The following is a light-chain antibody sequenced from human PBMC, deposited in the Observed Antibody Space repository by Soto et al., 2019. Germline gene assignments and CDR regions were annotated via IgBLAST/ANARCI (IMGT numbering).Light chain of an antibody. CDR2: DVS. CDR1: SSDVGASNY. V-gene: IGLV2-14*03. Sequence: QSVLTQPASVSGSPGQAITISCSGTSSDVGASNYVSWYQQHPGKAPKLMIYDVSNRPSGVSNRFSGSKSGNTASLTISGLRAEDEADYYCNSYTSNNTYVFGTGTKLTVL. J-gene: IGLJ1*01. CDR3: NSYTSNNTYV.